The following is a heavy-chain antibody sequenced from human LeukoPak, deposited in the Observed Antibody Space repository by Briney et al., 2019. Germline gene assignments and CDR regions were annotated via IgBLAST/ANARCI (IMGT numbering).Heavy chain of an antibody. V-gene: IGHV4-39*07. Sequence: RPSETLSLTCTVSGDSISSSDFYWSWIRQPPGKGLEWIGEINHSGSTNYNPSLKSRVTISVDTSKNQFSLKLSSVTAADTAVYYCARAVQDLWGRGTLVTVSS. CDR2: INHSGST. CDR3: ARAVQDL. J-gene: IGHJ2*01. CDR1: GDSISSSDFY.